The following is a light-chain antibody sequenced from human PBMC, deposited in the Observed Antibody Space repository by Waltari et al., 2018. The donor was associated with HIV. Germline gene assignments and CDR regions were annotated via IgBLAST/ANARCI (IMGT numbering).Light chain of an antibody. V-gene: IGLV2-23*02. CDR1: SSNVGSDDL. Sequence: QSALTQPASVSGSPGQSITISCTGTSSNVGSDDLVSWYQQHPGEAPKLIYEVTKRPSGVSNRFSGSKSGNTASLTISGLQAEDEADYYCCSCPRSGIRYVFGTGTKVTVL. J-gene: IGLJ1*01. CDR2: EVT. CDR3: CSCPRSGIRYV.